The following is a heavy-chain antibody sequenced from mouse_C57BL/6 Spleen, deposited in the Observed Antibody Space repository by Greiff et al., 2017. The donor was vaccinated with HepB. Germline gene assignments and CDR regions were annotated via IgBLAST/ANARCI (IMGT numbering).Heavy chain of an antibody. CDR2: IWSGGST. D-gene: IGHD3-2*02. Sequence: VKVVESGPGLVQPSQSLSITCTVSGFSLTSYGVHWVRQSPGKGLEWLGVIWSGGSTDYNAAFISRLSISKDNSKSQVFFKMNSLQADDTAIYYCARGGRTAQATPLFDYWGQGTTLTVSS. CDR3: ARGGRTAQATPLFDY. J-gene: IGHJ2*01. CDR1: GFSLTSYG. V-gene: IGHV2-2*01.